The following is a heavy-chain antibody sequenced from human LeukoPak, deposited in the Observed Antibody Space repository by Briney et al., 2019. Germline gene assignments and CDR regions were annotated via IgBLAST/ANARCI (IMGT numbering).Heavy chain of an antibody. J-gene: IGHJ4*02. CDR1: GGSNSSYY. Sequence: SETLSLTCTVSGGSNSSYYWSWIRQPPGKGLEWIGYIYYSGSTNYNSSFKSRVTISIDTSKNQFSLRLSSVTAADTAVYYCARVTEYMIEDQFDYWGQGTLVTVSS. CDR3: ARVTEYMIEDQFDY. V-gene: IGHV4-59*01. CDR2: IYYSGST. D-gene: IGHD3-22*01.